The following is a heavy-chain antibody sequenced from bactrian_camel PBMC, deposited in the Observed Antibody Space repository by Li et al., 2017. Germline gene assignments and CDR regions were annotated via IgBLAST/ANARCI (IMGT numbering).Heavy chain of an antibody. Sequence: DVQLVESGGGSVEVGGSLRLSCAGSGIILSSAFCVGWFRQAPGKEREGVAAHYTGTATTYVADSVKGRFAISEDNAKNVLYLQMNNLQPEDTAMYYCAARQPCRVWLGYEDPGEYNIWGQGTQVTVS. CDR2: HYTGTATT. V-gene: IGHV3S40*01. CDR3: AARQPCRVWLGYEDPGEYNI. J-gene: IGHJ4*01. D-gene: IGHD5*01. CDR1: GIILSSAFC.